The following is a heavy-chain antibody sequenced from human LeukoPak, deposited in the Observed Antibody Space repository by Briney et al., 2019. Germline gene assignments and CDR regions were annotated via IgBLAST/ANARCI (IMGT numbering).Heavy chain of an antibody. D-gene: IGHD3-10*01. Sequence: PGRSLRLSCAASGFPFSTHSMRWVRQAPGKGLEWVAVMSSDGSNHNYANSVKGRFTISRDNSKNTLYLQMNSLRAEDTAVYYCARGARVYLREVYYYGMDVWGQGTTVTVSS. CDR2: MSSDGSNH. CDR1: GFPFSTHS. J-gene: IGHJ6*02. V-gene: IGHV3-30*04. CDR3: ARGARVYLREVYYYGMDV.